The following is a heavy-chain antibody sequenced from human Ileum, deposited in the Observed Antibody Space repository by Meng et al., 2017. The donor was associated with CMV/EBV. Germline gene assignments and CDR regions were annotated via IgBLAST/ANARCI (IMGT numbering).Heavy chain of an antibody. CDR2: ISSTVGVT. J-gene: IGHJ5*02. CDR1: GFTFSSYS. V-gene: IGHV3-21*06. D-gene: IGHD4-11*01. CDR3: ARDPDYSNNWYGGGDL. Sequence: GGSLRLSCAASGFTFSSYSMNWVRRAPGKGLEWVASISSTVGVTYYADSVKGRVTISRDNGKNSLYLHMDSLRAEDTAVYYCARDPDYSNNWYGGGDLWGQGALVTVSS.